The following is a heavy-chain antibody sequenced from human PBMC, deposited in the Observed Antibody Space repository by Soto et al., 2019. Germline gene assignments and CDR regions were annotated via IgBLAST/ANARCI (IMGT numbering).Heavy chain of an antibody. J-gene: IGHJ6*02. V-gene: IGHV1-69*13. CDR3: ARLHSHGTYGMDV. CDR1: GCSFTYT. D-gene: IGHD5-18*01. Sequence: GASVKVSRKASGCSFTYTISWVRQAPGQGLEWMGGIIPIFGTTNYAQKFQDRVTITADESTKTAYMELNTLTSEDTAVYYCARLHSHGTYGMDVWGQGTTVTVSS. CDR2: IIPIFGTT.